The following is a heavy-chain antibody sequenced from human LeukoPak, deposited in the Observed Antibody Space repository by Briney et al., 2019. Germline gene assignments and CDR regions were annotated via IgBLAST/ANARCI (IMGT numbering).Heavy chain of an antibody. CDR3: AREVPFCSAGPKCFRRFDS. J-gene: IGHJ4*02. CDR1: GGSINRDY. D-gene: IGHD2-15*01. Sequence: SETLSLTCSVSGGSINRDYWSWIRQPPGEGLEWIGFVYYSGSTNYNPSLKSRVTISMDTSKNQFSLNLNSATTADTAVYYCAREVPFCSAGPKCFRRFDSWGQGSLVIVPS. V-gene: IGHV4-59*01. CDR2: VYYSGST.